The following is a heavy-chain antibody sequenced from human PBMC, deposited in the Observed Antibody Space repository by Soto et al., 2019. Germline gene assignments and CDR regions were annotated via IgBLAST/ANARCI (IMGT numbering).Heavy chain of an antibody. CDR1: GFTFDDYA. V-gene: IGHV3-9*01. CDR3: VKDESINWYSGHFRH. CDR2: INWNSGSI. J-gene: IGHJ1*01. Sequence: LRLSCAASGFTFDDYAMHWVRQVPGKGLEWVSGINWNSGSIGYGDSVKGRFAISRDNAKNSLHLQMNSLSAEDTAFYYCVKDESINWYSGHFRHWGQGTLVTVYS. D-gene: IGHD6-13*01.